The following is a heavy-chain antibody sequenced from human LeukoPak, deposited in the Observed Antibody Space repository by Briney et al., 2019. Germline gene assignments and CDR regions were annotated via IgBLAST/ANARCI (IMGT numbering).Heavy chain of an antibody. CDR1: GGSISSGSYY. D-gene: IGHD3-10*01. CDR3: ARSGSNYVSGNYYSY. J-gene: IGHJ4*02. CDR2: IYTSGST. V-gene: IGHV4-61*02. Sequence: SQTLSLTCTVSGGSISSGSYYWSWIRQPAGKGLEWIGRIYTSGSTNYNPSLKSRVTISVDTSKNQFSLKLSSVTAADTAVYYCARSGSNYVSGNYYSYWGLGTLVTVSS.